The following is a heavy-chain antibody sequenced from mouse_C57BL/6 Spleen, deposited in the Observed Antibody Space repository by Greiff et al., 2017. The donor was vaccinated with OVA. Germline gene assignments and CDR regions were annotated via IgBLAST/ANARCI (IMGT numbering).Heavy chain of an antibody. V-gene: IGHV5-4*01. D-gene: IGHD1-1*01. Sequence: EVKVVESGGGLVKPGGSLKLSCAASGFTFSSYAMSWVRQTPEKRLEWVATISDGGSYTYYPDNVKGRFTISRDNAKNNLYLQMSHLKSEDTAMYYCARDGNYYGSPWFAYWGQGTLVTVSA. CDR2: ISDGGSYT. J-gene: IGHJ3*01. CDR3: ARDGNYYGSPWFAY. CDR1: GFTFSSYA.